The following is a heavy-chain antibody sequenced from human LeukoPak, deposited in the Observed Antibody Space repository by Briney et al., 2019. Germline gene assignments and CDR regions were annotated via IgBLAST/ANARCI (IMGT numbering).Heavy chain of an antibody. Sequence: ASVKVSCKASGYTFTGYYMHWVRQAPGQGLEWMGWINPNSGGTNYAQKFQGRVTMTRDTSISTAYMELSRLRSDDTVVYYCARDSSSYYYYYGMDVWGQGTTVTVSS. CDR3: ARDSSSYYYYYGMDV. CDR2: INPNSGGT. D-gene: IGHD6-13*01. J-gene: IGHJ6*02. V-gene: IGHV1-2*02. CDR1: GYTFTGYY.